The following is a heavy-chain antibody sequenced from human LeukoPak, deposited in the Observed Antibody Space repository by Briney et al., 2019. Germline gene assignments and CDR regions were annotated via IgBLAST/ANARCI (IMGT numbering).Heavy chain of an antibody. V-gene: IGHV4-59*01. CDR2: FQYSGST. CDR3: ARTVRGDYVDY. Sequence: SETLSLTWTVSGGSISSYYWSWIRQPPGKGLEWIGYFQYSGSTNYNPSLKSRVTISVDTSKNQFSLKLSSVTTADTAMYYCARTVRGDYVDYWGQGTLVTVSS. D-gene: IGHD4-17*01. CDR1: GGSISSYY. J-gene: IGHJ4*02.